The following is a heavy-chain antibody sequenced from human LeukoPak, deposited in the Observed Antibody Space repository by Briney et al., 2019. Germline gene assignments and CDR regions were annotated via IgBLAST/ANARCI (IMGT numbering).Heavy chain of an antibody. J-gene: IGHJ4*02. CDR2: INTDGSST. CDR3: ARSLYPYYFDS. CDR1: GFTFSNYW. V-gene: IGHV3-74*01. Sequence: GGSLRLSCAASGFTFSNYWMHWVRQAPGKGLLWVSCINTDGSSTTYADSVKGRFTISRDNAKNTLYLQMNSLRGEDTAVYYCARSLYPYYFDSWGQGTLVTVSS. D-gene: IGHD3-3*01.